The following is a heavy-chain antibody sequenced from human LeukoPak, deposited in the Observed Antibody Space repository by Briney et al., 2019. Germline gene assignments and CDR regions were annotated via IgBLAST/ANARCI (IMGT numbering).Heavy chain of an antibody. Sequence: GGSLRLSCAASGFTFSSYWMSWVRQAPGRGLEWVANIKQDGSEKYYVDSVKGRFTISRDNAKNSLYLQMSSLRADDTAVYYCARDIVTAMVDYWGQGTLVTVSS. V-gene: IGHV3-7*01. D-gene: IGHD5-12*01. CDR1: GFTFSSYW. CDR2: IKQDGSEK. J-gene: IGHJ4*02. CDR3: ARDIVTAMVDY.